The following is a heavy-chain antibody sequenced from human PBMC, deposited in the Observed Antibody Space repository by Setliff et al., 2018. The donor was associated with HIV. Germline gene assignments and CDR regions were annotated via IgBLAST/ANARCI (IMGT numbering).Heavy chain of an antibody. CDR3: ASGRVRQSRKFGGVIVLPPFDY. CDR1: GGSISDSYFY. V-gene: IGHV4-31*02. D-gene: IGHD3-16*02. Sequence: PSETLSLTWTVSGGSISDSYFYWSWIRQHPGKALEWIGYIHHSGSTFYNPSLKSRLIMSVDTSKSQFSLRLSSVTAADTAVYYCASGRVRQSRKFGGVIVLPPFDYWGQGTLVTVSS. CDR2: IHHSGST. J-gene: IGHJ4*02.